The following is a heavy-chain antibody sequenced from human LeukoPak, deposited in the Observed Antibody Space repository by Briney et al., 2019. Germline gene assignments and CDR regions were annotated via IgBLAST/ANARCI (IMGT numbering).Heavy chain of an antibody. D-gene: IGHD3-22*01. CDR1: GYTFSSNY. Sequence: GASVKVSCKASGYTFSSNYIHWVRQAPGQGLEWMGIVNPSGGGTSYAQRFQGRVTMTRDMSTSTVYMELSSLKSEDTAVHYCAFFKRDSSGYPTWGQGTLVTVSS. CDR3: AFFKRDSSGYPT. J-gene: IGHJ5*02. CDR2: VNPSGGGT. V-gene: IGHV1-46*01.